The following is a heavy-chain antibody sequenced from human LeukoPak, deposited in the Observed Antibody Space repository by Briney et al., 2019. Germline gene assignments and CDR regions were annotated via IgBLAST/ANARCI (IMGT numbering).Heavy chain of an antibody. D-gene: IGHD6-19*01. CDR2: INPSGGST. CDR1: GYTFTSYY. J-gene: IGHJ5*02. Sequence: ASVKVSCKASGYTFTSYYMHWVRQAPGQGLEWMGIINPSGGSTSYAQKFQGRVTMTRDTSTSTVYMELSSLRSEDTAVYYCALIAVAGTDLYNWFDPWGQGTLVTVSS. V-gene: IGHV1-46*01. CDR3: ALIAVAGTDLYNWFDP.